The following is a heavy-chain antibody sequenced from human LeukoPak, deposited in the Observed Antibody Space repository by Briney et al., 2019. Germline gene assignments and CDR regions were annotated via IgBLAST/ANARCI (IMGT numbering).Heavy chain of an antibody. D-gene: IGHD4-17*01. CDR2: INHSGST. J-gene: IGHJ4*02. CDR1: GGSFSGYY. Sequence: SETLSLTCAAYGGSFSGYYWSWIRQPPGKGPEWIGEINHSGSTNYNPSLKSRVTISVDTSKNQFSLKLSSVTAADTAVYYCARLAGNYGDWGDYWGQGTLVTVSS. CDR3: ARLAGNYGDWGDY. V-gene: IGHV4-34*01.